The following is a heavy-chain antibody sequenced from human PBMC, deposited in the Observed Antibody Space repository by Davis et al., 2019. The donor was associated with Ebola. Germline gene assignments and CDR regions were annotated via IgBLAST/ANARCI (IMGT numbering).Heavy chain of an antibody. CDR1: GYPFPNYW. D-gene: IGHD5-24*01. Sequence: GESLKISCEGSGYPFPNYWIAWMRQRPGRGLEWMGIIYAGDSDTTYSPSFAGQVSISADRATSTASMWFFSLRPSDTAIYYCATLRRAITGFDDGYDIWGQGTMVTVSS. CDR2: IYAGDSDT. J-gene: IGHJ3*02. V-gene: IGHV5-51*01. CDR3: ATLRRAITGFDDGYDI.